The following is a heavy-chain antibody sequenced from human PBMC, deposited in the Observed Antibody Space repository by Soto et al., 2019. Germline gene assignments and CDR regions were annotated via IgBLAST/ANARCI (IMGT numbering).Heavy chain of an antibody. D-gene: IGHD2-15*01. J-gene: IGHJ4*02. CDR2: ISYDGSNK. CDR3: AREEMVVVAATPVYFDY. Sequence: QVQLVESGGGVVQPGRSLRLSCAASGFTFSSYAMHWVRQAPGKGLEWVAVISYDGSNKYYADSVKGRFTISRDNSKNTLYLQMNSLRAEDTAVYYCAREEMVVVAATPVYFDYWGQGTLVTVSS. V-gene: IGHV3-30-3*01. CDR1: GFTFSSYA.